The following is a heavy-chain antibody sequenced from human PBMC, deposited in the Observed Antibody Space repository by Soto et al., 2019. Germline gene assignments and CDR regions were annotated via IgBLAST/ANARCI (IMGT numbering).Heavy chain of an antibody. CDR1: GYSFTNYW. CDR3: ARSAVVPAAIPGGYYYYGMDV. V-gene: IGHV5-51*01. D-gene: IGHD2-2*02. Sequence: GESLKISCKGYGYSFTNYWIGWVRQMPGKGLACMGIIYPGDSDTRYSPSFQGQVTISADKSISTAYLQWSSLKASDTAMYYCARSAVVPAAIPGGYYYYGMDVWGQGTTVTVSS. CDR2: IYPGDSDT. J-gene: IGHJ6*02.